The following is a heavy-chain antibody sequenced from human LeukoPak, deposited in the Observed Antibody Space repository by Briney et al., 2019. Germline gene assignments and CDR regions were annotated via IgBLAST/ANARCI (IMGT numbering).Heavy chain of an antibody. CDR3: ARRSWTDYNFDY. CDR1: GGTFSSYA. D-gene: IGHD1-1*01. CDR2: IIPIFGTA. V-gene: IGHV1-69*13. Sequence: SVKVSCKASGGTFSSYAISWVRQAPGQGLEWMGGIIPIFGTANYAQKFQGRVTITADESTSTAYMELSSLRSGDTAVYYCARRSWTDYNFDYWGQGTLVTVSS. J-gene: IGHJ4*02.